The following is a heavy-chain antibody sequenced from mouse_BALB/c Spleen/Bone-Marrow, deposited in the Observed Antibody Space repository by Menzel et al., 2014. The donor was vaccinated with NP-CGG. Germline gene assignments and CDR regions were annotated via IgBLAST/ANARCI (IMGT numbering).Heavy chain of an antibody. CDR2: INPSSGYT. J-gene: IGHJ1*01. Sequence: AQLVESGAELAKPGASVKMSCKASGCTFTDYWMHWVKQRPGQGLEWIGYINPSSGYTEYNQKFKDKATLTADKSSSTAYMQLNILTSEDSTVYYCARRYGSLWYFDVWGAGTTVTVSS. CDR1: GCTFTDYW. V-gene: IGHV1-7*01. CDR3: ARRYGSLWYFDV. D-gene: IGHD1-1*01.